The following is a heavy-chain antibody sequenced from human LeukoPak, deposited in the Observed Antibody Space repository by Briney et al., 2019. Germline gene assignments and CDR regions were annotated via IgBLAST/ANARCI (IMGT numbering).Heavy chain of an antibody. J-gene: IGHJ6*02. Sequence: PGGSLRLSCAASGFTFSSYAMSWVSQAPGKGLEWVSAISGSGGSTYYADSVKGRSTISRDNSKNTLYLQMNSLRAEDTAVYYCARAMVRGVHYYYYGMDVWGQGTTVTVSS. V-gene: IGHV3-23*01. CDR1: GFTFSSYA. CDR2: ISGSGGST. CDR3: ARAMVRGVHYYYYGMDV. D-gene: IGHD3-10*01.